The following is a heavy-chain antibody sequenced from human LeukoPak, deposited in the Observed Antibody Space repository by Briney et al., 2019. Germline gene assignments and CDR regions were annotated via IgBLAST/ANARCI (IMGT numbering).Heavy chain of an antibody. D-gene: IGHD2-15*01. V-gene: IGHV4-38-2*02. CDR3: ARDTGGFDI. J-gene: IGHJ3*02. CDR2: IHHTGYT. Sequence: SETLSLTCSVSAYSISSGYYWGWIRQPPGKGLEWIGSIHHTGYTFYNPSVKSRITISVETSKNQFSLKLSSVTAADTAMYYCARDTGGFDIWGQGAMVTVSS. CDR1: AYSISSGYY.